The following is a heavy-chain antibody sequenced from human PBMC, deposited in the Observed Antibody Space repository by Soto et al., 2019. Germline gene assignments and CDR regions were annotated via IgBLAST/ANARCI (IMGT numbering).Heavy chain of an antibody. Sequence: QLQLQESGPGLVKPSETLSLTCTVSGGSISSSSSYWGWIRQPPGKGLEWIGSMSYSGSTYHNPSLKSRVTLSVDTTQTRFSLKLTSVTAADTAVYSCARHRVPRVYDPIPGCFDSWGQGILVTASS. CDR1: GGSISSSSSY. J-gene: IGHJ4*02. CDR3: ARHRVPRVYDPIPGCFDS. D-gene: IGHD5-12*01. CDR2: MSYSGST. V-gene: IGHV4-39*01.